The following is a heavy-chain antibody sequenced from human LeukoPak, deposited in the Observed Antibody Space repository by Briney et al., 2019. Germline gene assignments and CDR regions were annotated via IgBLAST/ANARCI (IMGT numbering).Heavy chain of an antibody. V-gene: IGHV1-2*02. CDR2: INPNSGGT. CDR1: GYTFTGYY. CDR3: ARVGDRRSSVFVSSFDP. D-gene: IGHD3-16*01. J-gene: IGHJ5*02. Sequence: ASVKVSCKASGYTFTGYYMHWVRQAPGQGLEWMGWINPNSGGTNYAQKFQGRVTMTRDTSISTAYMELSRLRSDDTAVYYCARVGDRRSSVFVSSFDPWGQGTLVTVSS.